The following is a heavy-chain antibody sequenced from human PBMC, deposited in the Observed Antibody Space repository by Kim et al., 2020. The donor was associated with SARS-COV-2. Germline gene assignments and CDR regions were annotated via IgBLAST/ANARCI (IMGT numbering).Heavy chain of an antibody. V-gene: IGHV3-43*01. CDR2: ITWDGGRT. D-gene: IGHD4-4*01. J-gene: IGHJ4*02. Sequence: GGSLRLSCAASGFVFDDFAMHWVRQRPGKGPEWLSLITWDGGRTYYADSVKGRFTISRDNNKNSLYLEMTSLRSEDTAVYFCAKGHSATSLFDYWGQGALVTVSS. CDR3: AKGHSATSLFDY. CDR1: GFVFDDFA.